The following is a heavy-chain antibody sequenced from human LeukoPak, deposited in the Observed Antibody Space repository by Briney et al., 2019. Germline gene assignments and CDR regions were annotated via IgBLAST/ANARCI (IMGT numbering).Heavy chain of an antibody. D-gene: IGHD2-2*01. J-gene: IGHJ6*02. CDR3: ARASRAYYYYYGMDV. CDR2: IYYSGST. V-gene: IGHV4-59*01. Sequence: SETLSLTCTVSGGSISSYYWSWIRQPPVKGLEWIGYIYYSGSTNYNPSLKSRVTISVDTSKNQFSLKLSSVTAADTAVYYCARASRAYYYYYGMDVWGQGTTVTVSS. CDR1: GGSISSYY.